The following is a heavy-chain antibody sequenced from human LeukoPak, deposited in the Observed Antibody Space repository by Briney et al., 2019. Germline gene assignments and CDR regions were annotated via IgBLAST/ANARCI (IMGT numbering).Heavy chain of an antibody. J-gene: IGHJ5*02. D-gene: IGHD6-13*01. Sequence: SETLSLTCTVSGGSISSYYWSWIRQSPGKGLEWIGYIYYSGSTDYNPSLKSRVTISVDTSKNQFSLKLSSVTAADTAVYYCARRAYSNSLNWFDPWGQGTLVTVSS. V-gene: IGHV4-59*08. CDR2: IYYSGST. CDR1: GGSISSYY. CDR3: ARRAYSNSLNWFDP.